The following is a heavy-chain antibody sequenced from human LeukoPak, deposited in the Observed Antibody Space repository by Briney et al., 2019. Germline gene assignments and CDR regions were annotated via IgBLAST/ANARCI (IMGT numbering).Heavy chain of an antibody. J-gene: IGHJ5*02. CDR1: GFPFNNYW. Sequence: PGGSLRLSCAASGFPFNNYWMHWVRQAPGKGLVWVSSINTDGRTTRYAASVQGLFTISRDNAKNTLYLQMNSLRVDDTAVYYCARAGASGWYAAGWFDPWGQGTLVTVSS. CDR3: ARAGASGWYAAGWFDP. V-gene: IGHV3-74*01. CDR2: INTDGRTT. D-gene: IGHD6-19*01.